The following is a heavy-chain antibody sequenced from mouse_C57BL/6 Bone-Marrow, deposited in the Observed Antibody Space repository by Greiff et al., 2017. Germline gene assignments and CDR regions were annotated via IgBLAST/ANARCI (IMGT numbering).Heavy chain of an antibody. D-gene: IGHD1-1*01. CDR2: ISDGGSYT. J-gene: IGHJ3*01. V-gene: IGHV5-4*01. CDR1: GFTFSSYA. Sequence: EVHLVESGGGLVKPGGSLKLSCAASGFTFSSYAMSWVRQTPEKRLEWVATISDGGSYTYYPDNVQGRFTISTANAKNNLYLQMRPLKTEDTAMYYCARERTYCGSSDPAWFAYWGQGTLVTVSA. CDR3: ARERTYCGSSDPAWFAY.